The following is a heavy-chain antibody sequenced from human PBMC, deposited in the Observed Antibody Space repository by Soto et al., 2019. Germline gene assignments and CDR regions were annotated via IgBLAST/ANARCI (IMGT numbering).Heavy chain of an antibody. CDR2: IYYSGST. J-gene: IGHJ4*02. Sequence: PSETLSLTCTVSGGSISSGGYYWSWIRQHPGKGLEWIGYIYYSGSTYYNPSLKSRVTISVDTSKNQFSLKLSSVTAADTAVYYCARDSSPDSSGSYYFDYWGQGTLVTVSS. D-gene: IGHD3-22*01. CDR1: GGSISSGGYY. CDR3: ARDSSPDSSGSYYFDY. V-gene: IGHV4-31*03.